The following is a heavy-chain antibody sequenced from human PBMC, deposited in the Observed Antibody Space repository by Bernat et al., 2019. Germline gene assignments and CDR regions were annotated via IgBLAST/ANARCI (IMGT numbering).Heavy chain of an antibody. CDR2: IYWDDDK. CDR3: AHRHVISAWYGPNSQS. V-gene: IGHV2-5*02. CDR1: GFSLSTGGVG. J-gene: IGHJ4*02. Sequence: QITLKESGPTLVTPTQTLTLTCTFSGFSLSTGGVGVGWIRQPPGKALEWLALIYWDDDKYYSPAIKNRLTITKDTSRKQVVLTMTNMDPLDKGTYYCAHRHVISAWYGPNSQSWGPGTLVTLFS. D-gene: IGHD6-19*01.